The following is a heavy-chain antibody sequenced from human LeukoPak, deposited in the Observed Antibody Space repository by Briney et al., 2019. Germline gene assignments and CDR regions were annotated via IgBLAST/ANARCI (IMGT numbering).Heavy chain of an antibody. J-gene: IGHJ5*02. CDR2: IYTSGST. CDR1: GGSISSGSYY. CDR3: ARVVQGAGTGRWFDP. Sequence: SQTLSLTCTVSGGSISSGSYYWSWIRQPAGKGLEWIGRIYTSGSTNYNPSLKSRVTISVDTSKNQFSLKLSSVTAADTAVYYCARVVQGAGTGRWFDPWGQGTLVTVSS. V-gene: IGHV4-61*02. D-gene: IGHD6-13*01.